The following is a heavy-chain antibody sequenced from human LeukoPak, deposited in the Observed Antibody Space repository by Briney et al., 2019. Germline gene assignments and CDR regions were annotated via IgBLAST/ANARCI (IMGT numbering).Heavy chain of an antibody. Sequence: GGSLRLSCAASGFTFSSYSMNWVRQAPGMGLEWVSSISSSSSYIYYADSVKGRLTISRDNAKNSLYLQMNSLRAEDTAVYYCARGMGITMIDYWGQGTLVTVSS. CDR1: GFTFSSYS. J-gene: IGHJ4*02. D-gene: IGHD3-22*01. CDR2: ISSSSSYI. CDR3: ARGMGITMIDY. V-gene: IGHV3-21*01.